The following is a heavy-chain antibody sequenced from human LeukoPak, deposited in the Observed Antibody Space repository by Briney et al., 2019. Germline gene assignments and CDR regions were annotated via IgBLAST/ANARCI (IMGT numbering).Heavy chain of an antibody. V-gene: IGHV3-74*01. CDR2: INSDGSST. D-gene: IGHD1-1*01. CDR3: AREDRVDNSPGTFGI. J-gene: IGHJ3*02. CDR1: GFTFSSYY. Sequence: PGGSLRLSCAASGFTFSSYYMHWVRQAPGKGPVWVSRINSDGSSTNYADSVKGRFTISRDNAKNTLYLQMNSLRAEDTAVFYCAREDRVDNSPGTFGIWGQGTMVIVSS.